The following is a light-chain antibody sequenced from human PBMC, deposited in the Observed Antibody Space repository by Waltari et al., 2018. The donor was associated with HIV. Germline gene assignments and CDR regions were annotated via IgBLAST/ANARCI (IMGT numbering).Light chain of an antibody. V-gene: IGLV2-8*01. CDR3: SSYGGRDNLI. Sequence: QSALTQPPSASGSPGQSVTLSCTGTRRSIGHYNFDSWYQQHPGKAPKLIIYEVFRRPSGVPDRFSGSKSGNTASLTVSGLQAEDEADYYCSSYGGRDNLIFGGGTKVTVL. CDR1: RRSIGHYNF. CDR2: EVF. J-gene: IGLJ2*01.